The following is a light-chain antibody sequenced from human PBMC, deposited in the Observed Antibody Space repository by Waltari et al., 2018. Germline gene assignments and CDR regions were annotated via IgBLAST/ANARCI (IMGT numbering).Light chain of an antibody. CDR3: QQYNSWPYT. J-gene: IGKJ2*01. CDR1: QSVSRN. V-gene: IGKV3-15*01. Sequence: EIVMAQSPGTLSVSPGERVTLSCRASQSVSRNLAWYQQRPGQAPRLLVYGASTRATGVPASFSGSGSGTDFTLTISSLQSEDCAIYFCQQYNSWPYTFGQGTKLEMK. CDR2: GAS.